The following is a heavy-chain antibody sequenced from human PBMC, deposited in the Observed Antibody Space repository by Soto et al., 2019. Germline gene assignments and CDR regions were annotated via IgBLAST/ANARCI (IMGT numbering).Heavy chain of an antibody. J-gene: IGHJ3*02. CDR1: GFTFSSYA. Sequence: EVQLLESGGGLVQPGGSLRLSCAASGFTFSSYAMSWVRQAPGKGLEWVSAISGSGGSTYYADSVKGRFTISRDNSKNTLYLQMNSLSAEDTAVYYCAKDWVPIHSSGEIGAFDIWGQGTMVTVAS. CDR2: ISGSGGST. D-gene: IGHD6-19*01. CDR3: AKDWVPIHSSGEIGAFDI. V-gene: IGHV3-23*01.